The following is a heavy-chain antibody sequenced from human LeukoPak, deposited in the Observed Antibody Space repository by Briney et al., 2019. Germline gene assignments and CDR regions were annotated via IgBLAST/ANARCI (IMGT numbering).Heavy chain of an antibody. CDR3: ARGPMRDGYNKFSPIGGY. CDR1: GYTFTSYY. J-gene: IGHJ4*02. CDR2: INPSGGST. V-gene: IGHV1-46*01. Sequence: ASVKVSCKASGYTFTSYYMHWVRQAPGQGLEWMGIINPSGGSTSYAQKFQGRVTMTRDTSTSTVYMELSSLRSEDTVVYYCARGPMRDGYNKFSPIGGYWGQGTLVTVSS. D-gene: IGHD5-24*01.